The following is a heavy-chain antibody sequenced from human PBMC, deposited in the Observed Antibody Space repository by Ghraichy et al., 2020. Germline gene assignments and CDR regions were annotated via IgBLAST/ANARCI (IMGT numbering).Heavy chain of an antibody. CDR3: ARDPLYGDSSGWSPKIYWYFDL. V-gene: IGHV4-59*01. CDR1: GGSISSYY. D-gene: IGHD6-19*01. CDR2: IYYSGST. Sequence: SETLSLTCTVSGGSISSYYWSWIRQPPGKGLEWIGYIYYSGSTNYNPSLKSRVTISVDTSKNQFSLKLSSVTAADTAVYYCARDPLYGDSSGWSPKIYWYFDLWGRGTLVTVSS. J-gene: IGHJ2*01.